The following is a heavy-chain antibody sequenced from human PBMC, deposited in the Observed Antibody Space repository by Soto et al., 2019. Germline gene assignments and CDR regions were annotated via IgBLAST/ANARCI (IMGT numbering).Heavy chain of an antibody. CDR1: GYTFTSYA. V-gene: IGHV1-3*01. J-gene: IGHJ3*02. CDR3: ARAAELLGAFDT. CDR2: INAGNGNT. Sequence: ASVKVSCKASGYTFTSYAMHWVRQAPGQRLEWMGWINAGNGNTKYSQKFQGRVTITRDTSASTAYMELSSLRSEDTAVYYCARAAELLGAFDTWGQGTMVTVS. D-gene: IGHD1-26*01.